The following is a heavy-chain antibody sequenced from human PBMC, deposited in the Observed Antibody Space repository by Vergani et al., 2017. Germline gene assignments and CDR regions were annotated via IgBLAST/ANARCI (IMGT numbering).Heavy chain of an antibody. Sequence: QVQVVQSGAEVKKSGASVKVSCKTSGYTFSNYYMHWVRQAPGQGLEWMGIINPSGGHTNYAQKFQGRVTMTRDTSTSTVYMELCSLRSEDTAIYYCARGDYGILAGYRYWGQGTLVTVSA. CDR3: ARGDYGILAGYRY. CDR2: INPSGGHT. V-gene: IGHV1-46*03. CDR1: GYTFSNYY. D-gene: IGHD3-9*01. J-gene: IGHJ4*02.